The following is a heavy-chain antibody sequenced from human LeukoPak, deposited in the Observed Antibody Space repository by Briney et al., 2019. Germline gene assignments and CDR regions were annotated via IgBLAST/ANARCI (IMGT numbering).Heavy chain of an antibody. Sequence: ASVKVSCKASGYTFTGYYMHRVRQAPGQGLEWMGWINPNSGGTNYAQKFQGRVTMTRDTSISTAYMELSRLRSDDTAVYYCARGIVVVVAAPFDYWGQGTLVTVSS. V-gene: IGHV1-2*02. CDR1: GYTFTGYY. CDR3: ARGIVVVVAAPFDY. CDR2: INPNSGGT. D-gene: IGHD2-15*01. J-gene: IGHJ4*02.